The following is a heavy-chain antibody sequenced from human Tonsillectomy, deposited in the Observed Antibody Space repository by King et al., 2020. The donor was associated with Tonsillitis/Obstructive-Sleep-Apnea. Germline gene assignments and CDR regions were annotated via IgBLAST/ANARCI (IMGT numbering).Heavy chain of an antibody. CDR1: GDRLTSYG. D-gene: IGHD3/OR15-3a*01. J-gene: IGHJ6*02. V-gene: IGHV1-18*01. CDR2: ISAYNGKT. CDR3: ARDEMIFGLVTHYSYPMDV. Sequence: QLVQSGAEVKKPGASVKVSCKAAGDRLTSYGINWVRQAPGQGLEWVGLISAYNGKTNYAQKLQGRGTMSTDTSTSTAYMELRSLRSDDTAVYYCARDEMIFGLVTHYSYPMDVWGQGTTVTVSS.